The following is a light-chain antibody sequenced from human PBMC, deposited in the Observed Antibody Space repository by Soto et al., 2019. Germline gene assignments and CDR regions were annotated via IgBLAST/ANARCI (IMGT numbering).Light chain of an antibody. V-gene: IGKV3-11*01. CDR1: QNVRTF. Sequence: EVVLTQSPATLSLSPGERATHSCRASQNVRTFLDWYQQKPGQAPRLLIYGASNRATGIPARFSGSGSGTDFTLTISSLEPEDFAVYYCQQHSHWPPWTFGQGTRVEIQ. CDR3: QQHSHWPPWT. CDR2: GAS. J-gene: IGKJ1*01.